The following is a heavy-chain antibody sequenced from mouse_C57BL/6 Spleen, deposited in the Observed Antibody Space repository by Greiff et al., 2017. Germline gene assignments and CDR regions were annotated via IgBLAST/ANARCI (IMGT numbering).Heavy chain of an antibody. CDR2: IYPGDGDT. D-gene: IGHD2-3*01. J-gene: IGHJ4*01. CDR1: GYAFSSSW. V-gene: IGHV1-82*01. CDR3: ARKGFYEAMDY. Sequence: QVQLQQSGPELAKPGASVKISCKASGYAFSSSWMNWVKQRPGKGLEWIGRIYPGDGDTNYNGKFKGKATLTADKSSSTAYMQLSSLTSEDSAVYFCARKGFYEAMDYWGQGTSVTVSS.